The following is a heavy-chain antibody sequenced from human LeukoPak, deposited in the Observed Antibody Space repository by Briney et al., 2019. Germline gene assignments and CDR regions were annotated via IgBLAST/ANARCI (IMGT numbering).Heavy chain of an antibody. CDR1: GFTFSSYA. Sequence: GGSLRLSCAASGFTFSSYAMSWVRQAPGKGLEWVSSISSSGGSTYYADSAKGRFTISRDNSKTTLYLQMNSLRAEETAVYFCAKDFGSRGYTFWGQGTLVTVSS. V-gene: IGHV3-23*01. D-gene: IGHD5-12*01. CDR2: ISSSGGST. J-gene: IGHJ4*02. CDR3: AKDFGSRGYTF.